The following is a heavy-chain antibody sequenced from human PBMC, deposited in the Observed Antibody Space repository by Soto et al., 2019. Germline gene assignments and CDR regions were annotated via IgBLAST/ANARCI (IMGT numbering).Heavy chain of an antibody. Sequence: GSLRLSCAASGFTFSDYYMSWIRQAPGKGLEWVSYISSSGSTIYYADSVKGRFTISRDNAKNSLYLQMNSLRAEDTAVYYCASHYDFWSGYFYWGQGTLVTVSS. D-gene: IGHD3-3*01. J-gene: IGHJ4*02. CDR3: ASHYDFWSGYFY. CDR2: ISSSGSTI. CDR1: GFTFSDYY. V-gene: IGHV3-11*01.